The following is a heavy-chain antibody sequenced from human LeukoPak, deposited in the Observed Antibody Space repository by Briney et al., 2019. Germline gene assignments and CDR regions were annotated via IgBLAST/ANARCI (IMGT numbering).Heavy chain of an antibody. CDR1: GLTFSSYG. D-gene: IGHD5-24*01. CDR3: AIGRDGYKNKNWFDP. Sequence: GGSLRLSCAASGLTFSSYGMHWVRQAPGKGLEWVAVISYDGSNKYYADSVKGRFTISRDNSKNTLYLQMNSLRAEDTAVYYCAIGRDGYKNKNWFDPWGQGTLVTVSS. J-gene: IGHJ5*02. V-gene: IGHV3-30*03. CDR2: ISYDGSNK.